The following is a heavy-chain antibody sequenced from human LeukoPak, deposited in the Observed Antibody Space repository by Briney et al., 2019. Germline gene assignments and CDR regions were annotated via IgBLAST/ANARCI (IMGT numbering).Heavy chain of an antibody. CDR1: GGSFSGYY. CDR3: ARLRGYYGSGSYMDV. D-gene: IGHD3-10*01. J-gene: IGHJ6*03. CDR2: INHSGST. Sequence: SETLSLTCAAYGGSFSGYYWSWIRQPPGKGLEWIGEINHSGSTNYNPSLKSRVTISVDTSKNQFSLKLSSVTAADTAVYYCARLRGYYGSGSYMDVWGKGTTVTVSS. V-gene: IGHV4-34*01.